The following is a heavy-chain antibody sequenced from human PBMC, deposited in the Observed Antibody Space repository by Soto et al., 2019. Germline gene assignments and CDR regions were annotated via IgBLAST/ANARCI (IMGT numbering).Heavy chain of an antibody. J-gene: IGHJ6*02. V-gene: IGHV4-59*01. CDR3: AREGLTGTIGLYYYYGMDA. CDR1: GGSISSYY. D-gene: IGHD1-7*01. CDR2: IYYSGST. Sequence: SSETLSLTCTVSGGSISSYYWSWIRQPPGKGLEWIGYIYYSGSTNYNPSLKSRVTISVDTSKNQFSLKLSSVTAADTAVYYCAREGLTGTIGLYYYYGMDAWGQGTTVTVSS.